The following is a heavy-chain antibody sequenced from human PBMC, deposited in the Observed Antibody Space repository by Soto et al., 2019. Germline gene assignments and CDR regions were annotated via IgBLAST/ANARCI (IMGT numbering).Heavy chain of an antibody. CDR1: GGSISSGDYY. D-gene: IGHD3-22*01. CDR3: AREVDTSIIGGTMIGPENYFDC. J-gene: IGHJ4*02. V-gene: IGHV4-30-4*01. CDR2: IYYSGSN. Sequence: QVQLQESGPGLVKPSQTLSLTCTVSGGSISSGDYYWSWIRQPPGKGLEWIGYIYYSGSNYYNPSLKSRGTISVDTSKNQCSLKLSTVTAAATAVYYCAREVDTSIIGGTMIGPENYFDCWGQGTLVTVAS.